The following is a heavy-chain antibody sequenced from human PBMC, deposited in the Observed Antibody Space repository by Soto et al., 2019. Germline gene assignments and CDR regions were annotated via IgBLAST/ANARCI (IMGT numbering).Heavy chain of an antibody. CDR2: LSSDGFGA. V-gene: IGHV3-74*03. CDR3: ARDLGGPDY. D-gene: IGHD3-16*01. CDR1: GFSLSPYW. J-gene: IGHJ4*02. Sequence: GGSLRLSCAASGFSLSPYWMHWVRQVPGRGLEWVARLSSDGFGAAYADPVKGRFFISRDIARNTLSLQMNSLRADDTAVYYCARDLGGPDYWGRGTSVTVSS.